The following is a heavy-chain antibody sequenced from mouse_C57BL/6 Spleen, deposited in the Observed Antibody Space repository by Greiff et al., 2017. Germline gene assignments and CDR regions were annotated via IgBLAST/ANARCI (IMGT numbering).Heavy chain of an antibody. J-gene: IGHJ1*03. CDR1: GFTFTDYY. CDR3: ARSYRYFDV. Sequence: EVHLVESGGGLVQPGGSLSLSCAASGFTFTDYYMSWVRQPPGKALEWLGFIRNKANGYTTEYSASVKGRFTISRDNSQSILYLQMNALRAEDRATYDCARSYRYFDVWGTGTTVTVSS. D-gene: IGHD2-12*01. V-gene: IGHV7-3*01. CDR2: IRNKANGYTT.